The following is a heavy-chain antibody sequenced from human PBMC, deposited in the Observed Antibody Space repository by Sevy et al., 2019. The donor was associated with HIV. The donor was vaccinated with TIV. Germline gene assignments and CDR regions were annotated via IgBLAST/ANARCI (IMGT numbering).Heavy chain of an antibody. CDR1: GFTFSSYA. J-gene: IGHJ4*02. Sequence: GGSLRLSCAASGFTFSSYAMSWVRQAPGKGLEWVSSISSSGAATYYPDSVKARFTISRDNSKNTLYLQLNSLRAEDSALYYCAKPRQAYCSSTSCYNFDCWGQGTLVTVSS. CDR2: ISSSGAAT. CDR3: AKPRQAYCSSTSCYNFDC. D-gene: IGHD2-2*01. V-gene: IGHV3-23*01.